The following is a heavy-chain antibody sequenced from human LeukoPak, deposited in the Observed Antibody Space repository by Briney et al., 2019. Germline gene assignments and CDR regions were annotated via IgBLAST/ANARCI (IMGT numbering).Heavy chain of an antibody. J-gene: IGHJ5*02. CDR2: IYTSGST. V-gene: IGHV4-4*07. CDR3: AREEQQLAYNWFDP. D-gene: IGHD6-13*01. Sequence: PSETLSLTCTVSGGSISSYYWSWIRQPAGKGLEWIGRIYTSGSTNYNPSLKSRVTMSVDTSKNQFSLKLSSVTAADTAVYYCAREEQQLAYNWFDPWGQGTLVTVSS. CDR1: GGSISSYY.